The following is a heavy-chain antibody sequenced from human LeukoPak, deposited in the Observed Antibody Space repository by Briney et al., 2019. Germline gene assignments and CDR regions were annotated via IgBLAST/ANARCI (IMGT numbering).Heavy chain of an antibody. CDR3: ATSEAGYSYGYYAFDI. D-gene: IGHD5-18*01. J-gene: IGHJ3*02. CDR1: GYTLTELS. CDR2: FDPEDGET. Sequence: ASVKVSCTVSGYTLTELSMHWVRQAPGKGLEWMGGFDPEDGETIYAQKFQGRVTMTEDTSTDTAYMELSSLRSEDTAVYYCATSEAGYSYGYYAFDIWGQGTMVTVSS. V-gene: IGHV1-24*01.